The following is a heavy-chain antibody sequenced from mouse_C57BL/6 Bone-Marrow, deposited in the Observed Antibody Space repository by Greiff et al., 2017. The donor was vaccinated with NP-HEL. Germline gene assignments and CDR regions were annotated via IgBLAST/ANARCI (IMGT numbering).Heavy chain of an antibody. J-gene: IGHJ2*01. D-gene: IGHD1-1*01. CDR2: IHPNSGST. V-gene: IGHV1-64*01. CDR1: GYTFTSYW. Sequence: QVQLKQPGAELVKPGASVKLSCKASGYTFTSYWMHWVKQRPGQGLEWIGMIHPNSGSTNYNEKFKSKATLTVDKSSSTAYMQLSSLTSEDSAVYYCAKFITTVVAMHYFDYWGQGTTLTVSS. CDR3: AKFITTVVAMHYFDY.